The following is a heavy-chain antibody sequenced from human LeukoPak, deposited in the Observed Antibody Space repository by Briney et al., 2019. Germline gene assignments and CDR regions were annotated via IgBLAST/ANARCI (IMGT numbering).Heavy chain of an antibody. Sequence: GGSLRLSCAASGFTFSSYAMSWVCQAPGKGLEWVSAICGSGGSTYYADSVKGRFTNSRDNAKNTLYLQMNSRRAEDTAVYYCAKSEEGRSSSGSNFDYWGQGTLVTVSS. CDR3: AKSEEGRSSSGSNFDY. V-gene: IGHV3-23*01. D-gene: IGHD3-22*01. CDR1: GFTFSSYA. J-gene: IGHJ4*02. CDR2: ICGSGGST.